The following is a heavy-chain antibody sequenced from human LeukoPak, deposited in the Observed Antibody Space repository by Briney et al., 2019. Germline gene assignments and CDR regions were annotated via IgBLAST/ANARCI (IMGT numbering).Heavy chain of an antibody. J-gene: IGHJ6*02. CDR1: GFTFSSYG. CDR3: AKDWVYCSSTSCKRGLYYYYYGMDV. CDR2: IRYDGSNK. Sequence: GGSLRLSCAASGFTFSSYGMHWVRQAPGKGLEWVAFIRYDGSNKYYADSVKGRFTISRDNSKNTLYLQMNSLRAEDTAVYYCAKDWVYCSSTSCKRGLYYYYYGMDVWGQGTTVTVSS. V-gene: IGHV3-30*02. D-gene: IGHD2-2*01.